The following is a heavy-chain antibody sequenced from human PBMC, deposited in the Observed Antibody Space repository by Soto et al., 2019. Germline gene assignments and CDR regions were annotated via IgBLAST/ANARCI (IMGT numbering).Heavy chain of an antibody. Sequence: PSQTLSLTFAISGDSVTSNSAAWNWIRQSPSRGLEWLGRTYYRSKWYNDYAVSVKSRITINPDTSKNQFSLQLNSVTPEDTAVYYCARDCSSTSCSSYDAFDIWGQGTMVTVSS. CDR3: ARDCSSTSCSSYDAFDI. D-gene: IGHD2-2*01. V-gene: IGHV6-1*01. CDR2: TYYRSKWYN. J-gene: IGHJ3*02. CDR1: GDSVTSNSAA.